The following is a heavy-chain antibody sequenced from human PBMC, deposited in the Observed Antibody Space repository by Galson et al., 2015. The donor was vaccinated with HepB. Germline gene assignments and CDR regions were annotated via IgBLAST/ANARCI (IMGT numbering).Heavy chain of an antibody. J-gene: IGHJ4*02. Sequence: SLRLSCAASGFTFSSYGMHWVRQAPGKGLEWVAVIWYDGSNKYYADSVKGRFTISRDNSKNTLYLQMNSLRAEDTAVYYCARGAPRYSSGWFFDYWGQGTLVTVSS. CDR2: IWYDGSNK. D-gene: IGHD6-19*01. CDR3: ARGAPRYSSGWFFDY. V-gene: IGHV3-33*08. CDR1: GFTFSSYG.